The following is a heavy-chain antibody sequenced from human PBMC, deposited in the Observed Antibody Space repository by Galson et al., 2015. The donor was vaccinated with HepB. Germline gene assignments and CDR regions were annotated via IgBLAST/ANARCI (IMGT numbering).Heavy chain of an antibody. CDR2: ISAYNGNT. D-gene: IGHD3-16*01. CDR1: GYTFTSYG. CDR3: ARDVGEAIISLGVKYYYYYGMDV. Sequence: SVKASCKASGYTFTSYGISWVRQAPGQGLEWMGWISAYNGNTNYAQKLQGRVTMTTDTSTSTAYMELRSLRSDDTAVYYCARDVGEAIISLGVKYYYYYGMDVWGQGTTVTVSS. J-gene: IGHJ6*02. V-gene: IGHV1-18*04.